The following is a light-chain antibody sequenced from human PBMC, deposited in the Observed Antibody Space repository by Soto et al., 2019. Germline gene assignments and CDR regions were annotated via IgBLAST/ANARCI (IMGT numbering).Light chain of an antibody. V-gene: IGKV2-30*01. CDR2: KVS. J-gene: IGKJ5*01. CDR3: MQGTHWPLT. Sequence: DVVMTQSPLSLRVTLGKPASISCRSIQSLVYSDGNTYLNWFHQRPGQSPRRLIFKVSSRDSGVPDRFSGSGSGTDFTLRISRVEAEDVGVYYCMQGTHWPLTFGQGTRLEIK. CDR1: QSLVYSDGNTY.